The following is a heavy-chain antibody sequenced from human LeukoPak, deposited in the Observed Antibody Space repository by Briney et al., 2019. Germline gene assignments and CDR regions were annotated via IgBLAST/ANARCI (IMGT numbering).Heavy chain of an antibody. CDR3: ARDGYYYDSSGYYSY. Sequence: PGGSLRLSCAASGFTFSSYAMSWVRQAPGKGLEWVSAISGSGGSTYYADSVKGRFTISRDNAKNSLYLQMNSLRAEDTAVYYCARDGYYYDSSGYYSYWGQGTLVTVSS. D-gene: IGHD3-22*01. V-gene: IGHV3-23*01. CDR1: GFTFSSYA. J-gene: IGHJ4*02. CDR2: ISGSGGST.